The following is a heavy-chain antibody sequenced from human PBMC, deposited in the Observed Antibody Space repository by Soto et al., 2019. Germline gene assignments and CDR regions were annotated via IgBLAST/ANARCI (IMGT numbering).Heavy chain of an antibody. CDR1: GYTFTSYG. Sequence: ASVKVSCKASGYTFTSYGISWVRQAPGQGLEWMGWISAYNGNTNYAQKLQGRVTMTTDTSTSTAYMELRSLRSDDTAVYYCARDLRNIVVVVAAKNWFDPWGQGTLVTVSS. CDR2: ISAYNGNT. D-gene: IGHD2-15*01. CDR3: ARDLRNIVVVVAAKNWFDP. J-gene: IGHJ5*02. V-gene: IGHV1-18*01.